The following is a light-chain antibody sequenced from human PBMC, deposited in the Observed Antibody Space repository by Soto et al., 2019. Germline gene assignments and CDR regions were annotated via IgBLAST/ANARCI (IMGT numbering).Light chain of an antibody. J-gene: IGLJ3*02. CDR1: SSDVGVYNY. V-gene: IGLV2-11*01. CDR3: CSYAGSSLWV. Sequence: QSALTQPRSVSGSPGQSVTISCTGTSSDVGVYNYVSWYQQHPGKAPQHGIYDVIKLPSGVPYRVSGSKPGNTASLTISGPQAEDEADYYCCSYAGSSLWVFGGGTKLTVL. CDR2: DVI.